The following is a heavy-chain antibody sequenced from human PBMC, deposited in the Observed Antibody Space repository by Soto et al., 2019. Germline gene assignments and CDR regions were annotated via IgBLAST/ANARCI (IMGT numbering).Heavy chain of an antibody. Sequence: GGSLRLSCAASGFTFSSYALSWVRQAPGKGLGWISAISGSGSSRYYADSVKGRFTISRDNSKNTLYLLINSLRAEDTAVYYCAKATVEYSSSWPFDYWGQGTLVTVSS. V-gene: IGHV3-23*01. D-gene: IGHD6-13*01. CDR2: ISGSGSSR. CDR3: AKATVEYSSSWPFDY. CDR1: GFTFSSYA. J-gene: IGHJ4*02.